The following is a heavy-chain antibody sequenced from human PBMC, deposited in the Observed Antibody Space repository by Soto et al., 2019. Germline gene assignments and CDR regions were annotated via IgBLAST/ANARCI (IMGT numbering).Heavy chain of an antibody. J-gene: IGHJ6*03. Sequence: EVQLVESGGGLVQPGGSLRLSCAASGFPFSSYSMNWVRQAPGKGLEWVSYISSSSSTLYYADSVKGRFTIFRDNAKNSLYLQMNSLRAEDTAVYYCARDWSFYYMDVWGKGTTVTVSS. V-gene: IGHV3-48*01. CDR3: ARDWSFYYMDV. CDR2: ISSSSSTL. CDR1: GFPFSSYS.